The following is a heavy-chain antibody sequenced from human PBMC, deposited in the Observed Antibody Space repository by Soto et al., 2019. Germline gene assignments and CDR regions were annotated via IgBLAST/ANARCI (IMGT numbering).Heavy chain of an antibody. V-gene: IGHV3-9*01. CDR3: EKAEGGVWSGAEGSSYAYYGMDV. CDR2: ISWNSETT. Sequence: EVQLVESGGGMVQPGRSLRLSCVASGFTFDDHAMHWVRRGPGRGLEWVSGISWNSETTGYADSVRGRFTISRDNATNSLSLQMKSLRVEDTAFYYYEKAEGGVWSGAEGSSYAYYGMDVWGQWTTVIVS. CDR1: GFTFDDHA. J-gene: IGHJ6*02. D-gene: IGHD3-3*01.